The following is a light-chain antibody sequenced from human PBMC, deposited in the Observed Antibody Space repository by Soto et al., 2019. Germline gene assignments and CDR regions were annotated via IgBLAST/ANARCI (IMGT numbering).Light chain of an antibody. J-gene: IGKJ4*01. CDR1: QGIRSF. CDR2: GAS. V-gene: IGKV1-9*01. Sequence: DIQLTQSPSFLSASIGDRVTITCRASQGIRSFLAWYQQKPGKAPNLLISGASILRTGVPSRFSGSGSGTEFTLTISSLQPDDFAPYYCQHLNTYPLTFGGGTKVES. CDR3: QHLNTYPLT.